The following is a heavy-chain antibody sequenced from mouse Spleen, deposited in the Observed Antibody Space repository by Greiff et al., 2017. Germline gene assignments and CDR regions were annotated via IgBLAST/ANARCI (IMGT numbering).Heavy chain of an antibody. CDR3: ARPFSFYAMDY. CDR2: IDPSDSYT. CDR1: GYTFTSYW. J-gene: IGHJ4*01. V-gene: IGHV1-69*01. D-gene: IGHD6-2*01. Sequence: QVQLKQPGAELVMPGASVKLSCKASGYTFTSYWMHWVKQRPGQGLEWIGEIDPSDSYTNYNQKFKGKATLTVDKSSSTAYMQLSSLTSEDSAVYYCARPFSFYAMDYWGQGTSVTVSS.